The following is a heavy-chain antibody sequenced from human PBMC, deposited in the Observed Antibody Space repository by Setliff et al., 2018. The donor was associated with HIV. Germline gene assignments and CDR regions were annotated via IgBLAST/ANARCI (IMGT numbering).Heavy chain of an antibody. CDR3: MDFAIAGAWDY. D-gene: IGHD6-13*01. Sequence: GGSLRLSCAASGFTFKNARMNWVRQVPGKGLEWVGHIKKKGDGGTTEYATPVKGRFTISRDDSENMLYLQMNDLKAEDTAVYYCMDFAIAGAWDYWGQGTLVTVSS. CDR2: IKKKGDGGTT. CDR1: GFTFKNAR. V-gene: IGHV3-15*01. J-gene: IGHJ4*02.